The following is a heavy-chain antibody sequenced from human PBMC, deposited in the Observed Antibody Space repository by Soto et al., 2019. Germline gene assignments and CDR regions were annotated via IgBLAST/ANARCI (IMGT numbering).Heavy chain of an antibody. CDR3: AASYGSGYRAFDY. V-gene: IGHV1-69*02. Sequence: QVQLVQSGTEVKKPGSSVKVSCKASGDTFSFYTINWVRQAPGLGLEWVGRINPIVSMSNYAQKFQGRVTSTAENSTSTAYLGLSSLRSDDTAMYFCAASYGSGYRAFDYWGQGALVIVSS. D-gene: IGHD3-10*01. J-gene: IGHJ4*02. CDR1: GDTFSFYT. CDR2: INPIVSMS.